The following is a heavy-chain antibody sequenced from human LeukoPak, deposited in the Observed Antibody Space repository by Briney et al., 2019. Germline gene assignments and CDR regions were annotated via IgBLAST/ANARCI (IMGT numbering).Heavy chain of an antibody. J-gene: IGHJ4*02. D-gene: IGHD3-22*01. CDR2: INPKSGGT. V-gene: IGHV1-2*02. CDR3: ARTYYYDRTAVDY. CDR1: GYTFTGYY. Sequence: ASEKVSCKASGYTFTGYYMHWVRQAPGQGLEWMGWINPKSGGTNYAQKFQGRVTMTRDTSISTVYMELSRLRSDDTAVYYCARTYYYDRTAVDYWGQGTLVTV.